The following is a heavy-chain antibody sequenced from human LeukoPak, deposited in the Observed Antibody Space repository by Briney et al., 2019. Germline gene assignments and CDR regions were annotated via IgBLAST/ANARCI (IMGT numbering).Heavy chain of an antibody. Sequence: GASVKVSCKASGYTFTYRYLHWVRQAPGQALEWMGWITPFNGNTNYAQKFQERVTIHRDRSMSTAYMELRSLRSEDTAMYYCARGNSEYFDYWGQGTLVTVSS. CDR3: ARGNSEYFDY. CDR2: ITPFNGNT. J-gene: IGHJ4*02. D-gene: IGHD4-23*01. CDR1: GYTFTYRY. V-gene: IGHV1-45*02.